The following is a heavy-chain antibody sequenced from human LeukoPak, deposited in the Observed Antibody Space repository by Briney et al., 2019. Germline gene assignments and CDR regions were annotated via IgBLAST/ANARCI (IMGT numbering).Heavy chain of an antibody. CDR2: IYYSGST. J-gene: IGHJ5*02. V-gene: IGHV4-59*01. Sequence: SETLSLTCTVSGGSISSYYWSWIRQPPGKGLEWIGYIYYSGSTNYNPSLKSRVTISVDTSKNQFSLKLSSVTAADTAVYYCAREGSLSWFDPWGQGTLVTVSS. CDR3: AREGSLSWFDP. CDR1: GGSISSYY. D-gene: IGHD2-15*01.